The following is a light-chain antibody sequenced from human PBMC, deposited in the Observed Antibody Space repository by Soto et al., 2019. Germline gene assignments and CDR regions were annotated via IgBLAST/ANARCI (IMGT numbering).Light chain of an antibody. Sequence: EIVLTQSPGTLSLSLGERATLSCRASQSVGSSYLAWYQQKPGQAPRLLIYGASSRATGIPARFSGSGSGTEFTLTISSLQSEDFAVYYCQEYNNWPALTFGGGTKVDIK. J-gene: IGKJ4*01. CDR3: QEYNNWPALT. CDR2: GAS. CDR1: QSVGSSY. V-gene: IGKV3D-15*01.